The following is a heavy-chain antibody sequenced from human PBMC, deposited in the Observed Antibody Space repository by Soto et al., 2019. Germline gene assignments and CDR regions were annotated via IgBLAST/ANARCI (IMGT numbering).Heavy chain of an antibody. J-gene: IGHJ5*01. CDR3: ARSPPPLGRFDS. Sequence: WASVKVSCKASGYTFANYAMQWVRQAPGQRLEWMGWINGGSGSTRYSQNFQGRLTITRDSSANTVYMELSSLRSGDTAIYYCARSPPPLGRFDSWGQGTLVTVSS. V-gene: IGHV1-3*01. CDR1: GYTFANYA. CDR2: INGGSGST.